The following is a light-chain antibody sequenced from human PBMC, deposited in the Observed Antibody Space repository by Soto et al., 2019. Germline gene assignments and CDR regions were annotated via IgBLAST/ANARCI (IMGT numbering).Light chain of an antibody. CDR1: HDITSY. Sequence: DIQMTQSPSSLSASVGDRVTITCQASHDITSYLNWYQHKPGKAPKLLIYDASILEAGVPSRFRGSGSWKDFTFTIRSLQPEDVATYYCQKCDYLPIFGPGTTVDFK. V-gene: IGKV1-33*01. CDR2: DAS. J-gene: IGKJ3*01. CDR3: QKCDYLPI.